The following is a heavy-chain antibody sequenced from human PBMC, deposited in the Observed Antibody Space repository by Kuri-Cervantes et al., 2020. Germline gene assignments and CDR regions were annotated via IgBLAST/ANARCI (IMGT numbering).Heavy chain of an antibody. J-gene: IGHJ6*02. CDR3: AKGGSYFNYYGMDV. CDR2: ISYDGSNK. CDR1: GFTFGSYG. Sequence: GESLKISCAASGFTFGSYGMHWVRQAPGKGLEWVAVISYDGSNKYYADSVKGRFTISRDNSKNTLYLQMNSLRAEDTAVYYCAKGGSYFNYYGMDVWGQGTTVTVSS. V-gene: IGHV3-30*18. D-gene: IGHD1-26*01.